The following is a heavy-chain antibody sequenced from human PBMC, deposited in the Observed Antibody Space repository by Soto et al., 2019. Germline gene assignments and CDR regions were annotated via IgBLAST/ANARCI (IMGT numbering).Heavy chain of an antibody. CDR2: ISYDGSNK. Sequence: QVQLVESGGGVVQPGRSLRLSCAASGFTFSSYAMHWVRQAPGKGLEWVAVISYDGSNKYYADSVKGRFTISRDNSKNTLYLQMNSLRAEDTAVHYCARDPVGATPSLPPDYYYGMDVWGQGTTVTVSS. V-gene: IGHV3-30-3*01. CDR1: GFTFSSYA. D-gene: IGHD1-26*01. J-gene: IGHJ6*02. CDR3: ARDPVGATPSLPPDYYYGMDV.